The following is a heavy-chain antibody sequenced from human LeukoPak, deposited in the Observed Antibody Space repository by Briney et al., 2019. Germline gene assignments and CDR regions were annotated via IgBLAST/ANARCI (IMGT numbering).Heavy chain of an antibody. V-gene: IGHV1-69*05. Sequence: SVKVSCKASGGTFSSYAISWVRQAPGQGLEWMGRVIPIFGTANYAQKFQGRVTITTDESTSTAYMELSSLRSEDTAVYYCARDAPDFWSGFDAFDIWGQGTMVTVSS. D-gene: IGHD3-3*01. CDR3: ARDAPDFWSGFDAFDI. CDR1: GGTFSSYA. J-gene: IGHJ3*02. CDR2: VIPIFGTA.